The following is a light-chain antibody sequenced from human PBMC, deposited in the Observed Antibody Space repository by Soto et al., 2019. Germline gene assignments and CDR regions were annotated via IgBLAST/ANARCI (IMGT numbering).Light chain of an antibody. Sequence: EMVMTQSPATRSVSPGERATLSCRASQSVSSNLAWYQQKPGQAPRLLIYGASTRATGVPARFSGSGSGTEFPLTISSLQSEDFAVYHCQHYNSWPRAFGQGTKVESK. J-gene: IGKJ1*01. CDR1: QSVSSN. V-gene: IGKV3-15*01. CDR3: QHYNSWPRA. CDR2: GAS.